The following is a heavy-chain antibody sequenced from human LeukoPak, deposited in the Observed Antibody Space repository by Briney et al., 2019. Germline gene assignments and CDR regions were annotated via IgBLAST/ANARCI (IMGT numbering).Heavy chain of an antibody. V-gene: IGHV3-23*01. CDR1: GFTFSSYA. Sequence: TGGSLRLSCAASGFTFSSYAMSWVRQAPGKGLERVSAISGSGGSTYYADSVKGRFTISRDNSKNTLYLQMNSLRAEDTAVYYCAKASGWYVNYFDYWGQGTLVTVSS. CDR2: ISGSGGST. CDR3: AKASGWYVNYFDY. D-gene: IGHD6-19*01. J-gene: IGHJ4*02.